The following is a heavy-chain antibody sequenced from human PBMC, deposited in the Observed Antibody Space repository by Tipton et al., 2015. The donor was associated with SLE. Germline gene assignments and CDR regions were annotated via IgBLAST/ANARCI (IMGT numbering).Heavy chain of an antibody. CDR2: IYYSGST. J-gene: IGHJ4*02. V-gene: IGHV4-59*01. CDR1: GGSISSYY. D-gene: IGHD6-19*01. Sequence: TLSLTCTVSGGSISSYYWSWIRQPPGKGLEWIGYIYYSGSTNYNPSLKSRVTISVDTSKNQFSLKLSSVTAADTAVYYCARWAGPRVNFDYWGQGTLVTVPS. CDR3: ARWAGPRVNFDY.